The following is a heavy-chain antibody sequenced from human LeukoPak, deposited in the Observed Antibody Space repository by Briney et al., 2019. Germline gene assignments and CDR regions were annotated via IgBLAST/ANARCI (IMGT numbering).Heavy chain of an antibody. Sequence: ASVKVSCKASGYTFITSGITWVRQAPGHGLKWMGWISPFNGKTRFAEEFQDRLTMTTDTPTRTAYMVLRSLRSDDTAVYYCVRDRDATPDNVRDYWGQGTLVTVSS. CDR2: ISPFNGKT. D-gene: IGHD2-21*02. CDR1: GYTFITSG. CDR3: VRDRDATPDNVRDY. J-gene: IGHJ4*02. V-gene: IGHV1-18*01.